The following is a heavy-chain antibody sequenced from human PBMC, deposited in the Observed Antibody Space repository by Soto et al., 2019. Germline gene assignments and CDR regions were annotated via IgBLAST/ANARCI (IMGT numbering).Heavy chain of an antibody. CDR3: ARAYYDFWSGYFGGPSWFDP. D-gene: IGHD3-3*01. Sequence: ASVKVSCKASGYTFTSYYMHWVRQAPGQGLERMGIINPSDCSTSYAQKFQGRVTMTRDTSTSTVYMELSSLRSEDTAVYYFARAYYDFWSGYFGGPSWFDPWGQGTLVTVSS. V-gene: IGHV1-46*03. J-gene: IGHJ5*02. CDR2: INPSDCST. CDR1: GYTFTSYY.